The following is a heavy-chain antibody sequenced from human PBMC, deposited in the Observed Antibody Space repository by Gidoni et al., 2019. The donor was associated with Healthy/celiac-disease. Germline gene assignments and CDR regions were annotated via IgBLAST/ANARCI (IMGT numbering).Heavy chain of an antibody. CDR2: IWYDGSNK. Sequence: QVRLVESGGGVVQLGRSLGLSCAASGFTFSSYGMHGVRQAPGTGLEWVAVIWYDGSNKYYADSVKGRFTISRDNSKNTLYLQMNSLRAEDTAVYYCARDTMVRGEDGMDVWGQGTTVTVSS. CDR3: ARDTMVRGEDGMDV. J-gene: IGHJ6*02. D-gene: IGHD3-10*01. CDR1: GFTFSSYG. V-gene: IGHV3-33*01.